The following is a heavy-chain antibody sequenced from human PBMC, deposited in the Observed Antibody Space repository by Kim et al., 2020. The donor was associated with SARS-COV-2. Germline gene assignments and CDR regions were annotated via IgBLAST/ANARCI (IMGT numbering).Heavy chain of an antibody. CDR1: GYSFTSYW. CDR3: ARLKEEGVPAAMSWFDP. CDR2: IYPGDSDT. D-gene: IGHD2-2*01. J-gene: IGHJ5*02. V-gene: IGHV5-51*01. Sequence: GESLKISCKGSGYSFTSYWIGWVRQMPGKGLEWMGIIYPGDSDTRYSPSFQGQVTISADKSISTAYLQWSSLKASDTAMYYCARLKEEGVPAAMSWFDPWGQGTLVTVSS.